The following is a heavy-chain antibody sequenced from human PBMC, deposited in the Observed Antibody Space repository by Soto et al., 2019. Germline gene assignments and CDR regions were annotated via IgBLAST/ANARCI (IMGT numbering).Heavy chain of an antibody. CDR2: IIPIFGTA. Sequence: QVKLVQSGAEVKKPGSSVKVSCKASGGTFSSYAISWVRQAPGQGLEWMGGIIPIFGTANYAQKFQGRVTITADESTSTAYMELSSLRSEDTAVYYCASSLSGAAAGTGWFDPWGQGTLVTVSS. J-gene: IGHJ5*02. CDR1: GGTFSSYA. V-gene: IGHV1-69*12. CDR3: ASSLSGAAAGTGWFDP. D-gene: IGHD6-13*01.